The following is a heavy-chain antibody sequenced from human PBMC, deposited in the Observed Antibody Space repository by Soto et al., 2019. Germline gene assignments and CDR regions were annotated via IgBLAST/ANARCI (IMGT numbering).Heavy chain of an antibody. V-gene: IGHV5-51*01. CDR1: GYSFSSYW. CDR2: IYPGDSDT. Sequence: GESLKISCKCPGYSFSSYWIRWVRQMPGKGLEWMGIIYPGDSDTRYSPSFQGQVTISVDKSISTAYLQWSSLKASDTAMYYCARATNIFDYWGQGTLVTVSS. CDR3: ARATNIFDY. J-gene: IGHJ4*02. D-gene: IGHD2-21*01.